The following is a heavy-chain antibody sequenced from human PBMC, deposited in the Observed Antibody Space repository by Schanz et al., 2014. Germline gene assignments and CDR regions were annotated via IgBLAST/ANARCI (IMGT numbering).Heavy chain of an antibody. CDR3: ARGPSTGAFDI. CDR1: GYTFTSYY. J-gene: IGHJ3*02. V-gene: IGHV1-46*03. CDR2: INPSVGNT. Sequence: QVQLVQSGAEVKKPGASVKVSCEASGYTFTSYYIHWFRQAPGQGLEWMGLINPSVGNTNYAQKFRGRVTMTRDTSTSTVYMELSSLRSEDTAVYFCARGPSTGAFDIWSQGTMVTVSS.